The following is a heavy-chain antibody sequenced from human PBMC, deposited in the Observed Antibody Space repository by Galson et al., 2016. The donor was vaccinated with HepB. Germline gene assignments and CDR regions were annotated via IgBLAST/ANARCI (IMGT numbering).Heavy chain of an antibody. V-gene: IGHV3-23*01. Sequence: SLRLSCAASGFTFSSYAMSWVRQAPGKGLEWVSAISGSGGSTHYADSVKGRFTISRDNSKNTLYLQMNSLSAEDTALYYCAKGLGYCSSTSCFLYYYYAMDVWGQGTTVTVSS. CDR2: ISGSGGST. CDR3: AKGLGYCSSTSCFLYYYYAMDV. CDR1: GFTFSSYA. J-gene: IGHJ6*02. D-gene: IGHD2-2*01.